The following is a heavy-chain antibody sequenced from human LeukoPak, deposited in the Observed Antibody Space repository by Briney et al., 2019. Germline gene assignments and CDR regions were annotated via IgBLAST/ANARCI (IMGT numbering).Heavy chain of an antibody. V-gene: IGHV1-69*02. D-gene: IGHD1-26*01. CDR1: GGSFTFYS. CDR2: IITILGKT. CDR3: AIEERGAIGY. J-gene: IGHJ4*02. Sequence: GSSVKVSCKASGGSFTFYSISWVRQVPGQGLEWMGRIITILGKTNYAQIFQGRVTITADISSSTAYMGLSRLTSEDTAVYYCAIEERGAIGYWGQGTLVTVSS.